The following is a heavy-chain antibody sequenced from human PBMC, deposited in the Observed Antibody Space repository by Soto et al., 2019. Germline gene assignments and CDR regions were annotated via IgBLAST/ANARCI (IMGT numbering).Heavy chain of an antibody. CDR1: GFTFSDNS. J-gene: IGHJ4*02. CDR3: ARGGFTMVRGVIPADFEY. CDR2: ISGRSTYI. Sequence: GGSLRLSXAASGFTFSDNSMNWVRQAPGKGLEWVSSISGRSTYIYYADSVRGRFTISRDNTKNSLYLQMNSLRVEDTAVYYCARGGFTMVRGVIPADFEYWGQGILVTVSS. D-gene: IGHD3-10*01. V-gene: IGHV3-21*01.